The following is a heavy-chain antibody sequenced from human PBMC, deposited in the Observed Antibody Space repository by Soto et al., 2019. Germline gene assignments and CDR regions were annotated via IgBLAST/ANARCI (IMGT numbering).Heavy chain of an antibody. J-gene: IGHJ4*02. CDR3: AGRR. Sequence: PWWSLRLSCAASVFTFSSYAMSWVRQAPGKGLEWVAVISYDGSNKYYADSVKGRFTISRDNSKNTLYLQMNSLRAEDTAVYYCAGRRWGQGTLVTVSS. D-gene: IGHD1-26*01. CDR2: ISYDGSNK. CDR1: VFTFSSYA. V-gene: IGHV3-30-3*01.